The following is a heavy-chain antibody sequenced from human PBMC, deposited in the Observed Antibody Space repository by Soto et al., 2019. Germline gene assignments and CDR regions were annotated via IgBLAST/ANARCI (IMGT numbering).Heavy chain of an antibody. D-gene: IGHD3-22*01. Sequence: SETLSLTCTVSGGSISSSSYYWGWIRQPPGKGLEWIGSIYYSGNTYYNPSLKSRVTISVDTSKNQFSLKLSSVTAADTAVDYCARIYYDSVFDYWGQGTLVTVSS. CDR1: GGSISSSSYY. CDR2: IYYSGNT. V-gene: IGHV4-39*01. J-gene: IGHJ4*02. CDR3: ARIYYDSVFDY.